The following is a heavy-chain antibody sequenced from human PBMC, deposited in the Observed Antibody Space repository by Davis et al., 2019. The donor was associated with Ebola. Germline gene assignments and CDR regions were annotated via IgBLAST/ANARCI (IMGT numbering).Heavy chain of an antibody. CDR2: INHSGST. V-gene: IGHV4-34*01. CDR3: ARRKAGYNWFDP. J-gene: IGHJ5*02. CDR1: GGSFSGYY. Sequence: MPGGSLRLSCAVYGGSFSGYYWSWIRQPPGKGLEWIGEINHSGSTNYNPSLKSRVTISVDTSKNQFSLKLSSVTAADTAVYYCARRKAGYNWFDPWGQGTLVTVSS.